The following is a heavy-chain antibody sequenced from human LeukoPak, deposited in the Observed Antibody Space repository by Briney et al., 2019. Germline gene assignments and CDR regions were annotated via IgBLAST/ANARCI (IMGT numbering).Heavy chain of an antibody. Sequence: SETLSLPCVVYGVSFSGYYWSWLRQPPGKGLEWIGEINHSGSTNYNPSLKSRVTISVDTPKNQFSLKLRSVTAADTAVYYCARTRWLQSLFDYWGQGTLVTVSS. CDR2: INHSGST. V-gene: IGHV4-34*01. CDR3: ARTRWLQSLFDY. D-gene: IGHD5-24*01. J-gene: IGHJ4*02. CDR1: GVSFSGYY.